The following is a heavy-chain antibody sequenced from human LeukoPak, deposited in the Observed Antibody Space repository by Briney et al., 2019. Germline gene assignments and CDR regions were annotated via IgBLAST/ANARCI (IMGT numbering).Heavy chain of an antibody. V-gene: IGHV4-38-2*02. J-gene: IGHJ4*02. D-gene: IGHD3-22*01. Sequence: SETLSLTCTVSGYSISSGYFWGWIRPPPGKGLEWFGSIYRNGSTYYNPSLRSRVTISVDTSKNHFSLKLSSVTAADTAVYYCARDGYYYDSSGSKRYFDYWGQGTLVTVSS. CDR3: ARDGYYYDSSGSKRYFDY. CDR1: GYSISSGYF. CDR2: IYRNGST.